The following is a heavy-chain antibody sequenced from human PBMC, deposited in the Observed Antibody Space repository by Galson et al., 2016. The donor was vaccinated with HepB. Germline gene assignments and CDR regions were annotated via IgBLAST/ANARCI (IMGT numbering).Heavy chain of an antibody. V-gene: IGHV1-2*02. J-gene: IGHJ4*02. CDR2: INPHSGAT. Sequence: SVKVSCKASEYTFTAYYLHWVRQAPGQGLEWMGWINPHSGATNYAKKFQGRVTMTRDTSISTASVELRSLRSDDTAIYYCAKDQCSGGDCFTTFGNWGQGTLVIVSS. CDR3: AKDQCSGGDCFTTFGN. D-gene: IGHD2-21*02. CDR1: EYTFTAYY.